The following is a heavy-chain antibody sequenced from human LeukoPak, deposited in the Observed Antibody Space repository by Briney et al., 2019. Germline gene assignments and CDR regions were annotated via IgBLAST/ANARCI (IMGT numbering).Heavy chain of an antibody. CDR1: GYSFTSYW. Sequence: GESLQISCQGSGYSFTSYWIGWVRQMPGKGLEWMGIIYPGGSDTRYSPSFQGQVTISADKSISTAYLQWSSLKASDTAMYYCATVGIAVAGPFDYWGQGTLVTVSS. CDR3: ATVGIAVAGPFDY. CDR2: IYPGGSDT. V-gene: IGHV5-51*01. D-gene: IGHD6-19*01. J-gene: IGHJ4*02.